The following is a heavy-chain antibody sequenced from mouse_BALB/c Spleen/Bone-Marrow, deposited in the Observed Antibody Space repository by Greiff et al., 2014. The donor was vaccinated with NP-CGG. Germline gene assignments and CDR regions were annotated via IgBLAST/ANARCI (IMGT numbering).Heavy chain of an antibody. Sequence: VQLQQSGAELVKPGASVKLSCTASGFNIIYAYIHWVKRRPEQGLGWIGRIYPANGNTNYDPKFQGKATITADTSSNTAYLHLNSLTSEDTAVYYCARSPGEVNYWGQGTLVTVSA. V-gene: IGHV14-3*02. CDR3: ARSPGEVNY. CDR2: IYPANGNT. CDR1: GFNIIYAY. J-gene: IGHJ3*01. D-gene: IGHD1-3*01.